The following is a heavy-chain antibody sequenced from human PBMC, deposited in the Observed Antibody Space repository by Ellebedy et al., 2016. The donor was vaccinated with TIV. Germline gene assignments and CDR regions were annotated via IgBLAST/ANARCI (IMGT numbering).Heavy chain of an antibody. J-gene: IGHJ4*02. D-gene: IGHD2/OR15-2a*01. CDR1: GFNFSSNA. CDR3: VAGKFYGLGEK. V-gene: IGHV3-23*01. CDR2: IGGSTRST. Sequence: GESLKISCIGSGFNFSSNAMSWVRQAPGKGLEWVSAIGGSTRSTFYADSVKGRFTISRDNSKETLFLQMNSRRVDETATYYCVAGKFYGLGEKWGQGTLVTVSS.